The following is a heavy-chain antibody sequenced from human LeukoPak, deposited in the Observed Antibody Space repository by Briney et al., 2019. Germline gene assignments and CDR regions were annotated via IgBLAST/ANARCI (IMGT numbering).Heavy chain of an antibody. CDR3: ARDRGYYSAFDI. CDR2: INSDGSST. CDR1: GFTFSSYW. V-gene: IGHV3-74*01. D-gene: IGHD2-15*01. Sequence: GGSLRLSCAASGFTFSSYWMHCVRQAPGKGLVWVSRINSDGSSTSYADSVKGRFTISRDNAKNTLYLQMNSLRAEDTAVYYCARDRGYYSAFDIWGQGTMVTVSS. J-gene: IGHJ3*02.